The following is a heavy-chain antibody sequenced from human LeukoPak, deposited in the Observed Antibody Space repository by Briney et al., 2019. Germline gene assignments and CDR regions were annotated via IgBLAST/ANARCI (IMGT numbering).Heavy chain of an antibody. CDR2: IIPILGIA. J-gene: IGHJ4*02. V-gene: IGHV1-69*04. Sequence: SVKVSCKASGGTFSSYAISWVRQAPGQGLEWMGRIIPILGIANYAQKFQGRVTITADKSTSTAYMELSSLRSEDTAVYYCASTAYCSSTSCFEIDYWGQGTPVTVSS. CDR1: GGTFSSYA. D-gene: IGHD2-2*01. CDR3: ASTAYCSSTSCFEIDY.